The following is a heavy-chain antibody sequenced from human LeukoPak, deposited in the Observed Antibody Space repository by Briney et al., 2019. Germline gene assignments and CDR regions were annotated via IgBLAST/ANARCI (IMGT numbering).Heavy chain of an antibody. CDR2: IKQDGSEK. J-gene: IGHJ4*02. D-gene: IGHD6-19*01. Sequence: GRSLRLSCAASGFTFSSYWMSWVRQAPGKGLEWVANIKQDGSEKYYVDSVKGRFTISRDNSKNTVYLQMNSLRVDETAVYYCANSKVADFHYWGQGTRVTVSS. CDR3: ANSKVADFHY. V-gene: IGHV3-7*03. CDR1: GFTFSSYW.